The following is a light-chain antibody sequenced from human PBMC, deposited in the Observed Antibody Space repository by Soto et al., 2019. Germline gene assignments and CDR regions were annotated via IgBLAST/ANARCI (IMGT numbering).Light chain of an antibody. CDR3: QQYNNWSGP. CDR1: QSVRNN. Sequence: EIVMTQSPAILSVSPGERVTLSCRASQSVRNNLAWYQQKPGQAPRLLIYATSTRATGIPARFSGSGSGAEFTLTISSLQSEDFAVYYCQQYNNWSGPFGGGTRLEVK. J-gene: IGKJ4*01. CDR2: ATS. V-gene: IGKV3-15*01.